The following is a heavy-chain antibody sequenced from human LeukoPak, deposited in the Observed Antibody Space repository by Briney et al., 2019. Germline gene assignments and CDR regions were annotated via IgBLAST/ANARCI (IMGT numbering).Heavy chain of an antibody. D-gene: IGHD2-15*01. J-gene: IGHJ4*02. CDR2: IYSGGST. CDR1: GFTVSSNY. CDR3: ARGYCSGGSCYGLDY. Sequence: GGSLRLSRAASGFTVSSNYMSWVRQAPGKGLEWVSVIYSGGSTYYADSVKGRFTISRDNSKNTLYLQMNSLRAEDTAVYYCARGYCSGGSCYGLDYWGQGTLVTVSS. V-gene: IGHV3-53*01.